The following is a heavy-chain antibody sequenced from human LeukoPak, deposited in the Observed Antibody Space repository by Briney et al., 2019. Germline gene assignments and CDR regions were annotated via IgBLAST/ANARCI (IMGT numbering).Heavy chain of an antibody. D-gene: IGHD3-22*01. J-gene: IGHJ4*02. CDR1: GYTLTGYY. V-gene: IGHV1-2*02. CDR3: ARGYYDSSGYYSDFDY. CDR2: INPNSGGT. Sequence: GASVKVSCKASGYTLTGYYMHWVRQAPGQGLEWMGWINPNSGGTNYAQKFQGRVTMTRDTSISTAYMELSRLRSDDTAVYHCARGYYDSSGYYSDFDYWGQGTLVTVSS.